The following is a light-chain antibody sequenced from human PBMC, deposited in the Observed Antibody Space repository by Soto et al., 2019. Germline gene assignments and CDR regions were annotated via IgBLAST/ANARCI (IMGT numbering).Light chain of an antibody. CDR3: SSYTSSSSVV. Sequence: QSALTQPASVSGSPGQSITISCTGTSSDVGGYNYVSWYQQHPGKAPKRMIYEVSNRPSGVSNRFSGSKSGNTASLTISGRQAEDEADYYFSSYTSSSSVVFGGGTKLTVL. V-gene: IGLV2-14*01. CDR2: EVS. CDR1: SSDVGGYNY. J-gene: IGLJ2*01.